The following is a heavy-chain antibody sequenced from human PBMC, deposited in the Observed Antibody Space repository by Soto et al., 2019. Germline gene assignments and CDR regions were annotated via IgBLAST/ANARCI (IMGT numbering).Heavy chain of an antibody. CDR1: GYTFANYG. V-gene: IGHV1-18*01. Sequence: EASVKVSCKASGYTFANYGISWVRQAPGQGLEWMGWISHWGNTNYAQKLQGSGTITTDTSASTAYMELRSLRSDDTAIYFCARDLDGSGSYSTDYWGQGTLVTVSS. D-gene: IGHD3-10*01. J-gene: IGHJ4*02. CDR2: ISHWGNT. CDR3: ARDLDGSGSYSTDY.